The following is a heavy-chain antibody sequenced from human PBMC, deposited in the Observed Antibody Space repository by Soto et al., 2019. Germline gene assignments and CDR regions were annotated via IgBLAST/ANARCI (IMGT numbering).Heavy chain of an antibody. CDR1: GFTFSSYS. V-gene: IGHV3-21*01. D-gene: IGHD2-8*01. Sequence: EVQLVESGGGLVKPGGSLRLSCAASGFTFSSYSMNWVRQAPGKGLEWVSSISSSSSYIYYADSVKGRFTISRDNDKNSLDLQVTSMRAEDTAVYYCARVYCTNGVCYPDAFDPWGPGTMVTVSS. CDR2: ISSSSSYI. J-gene: IGHJ3*01. CDR3: ARVYCTNGVCYPDAFDP.